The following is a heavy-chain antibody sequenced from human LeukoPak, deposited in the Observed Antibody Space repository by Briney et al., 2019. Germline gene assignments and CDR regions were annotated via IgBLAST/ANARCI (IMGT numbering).Heavy chain of an antibody. Sequence: PGGSLRLSCAASGFTFSSYAMSWVRQAPGKGLGGLPGISGSGVGTYYEHPVQGRFTNSRDNSKNTLYLQMNRLRAEDKAVYYCAKQFFDITMIVVVITDFDYWGQGTLVTVSS. CDR2: ISGSGVGT. D-gene: IGHD3-22*01. J-gene: IGHJ4*02. CDR1: GFTFSSYA. V-gene: IGHV3-23*01. CDR3: AKQFFDITMIVVVITDFDY.